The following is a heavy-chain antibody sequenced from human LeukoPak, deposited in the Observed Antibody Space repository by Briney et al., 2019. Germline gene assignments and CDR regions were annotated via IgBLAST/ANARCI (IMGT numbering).Heavy chain of an antibody. CDR3: ATTVTIFGVDRDY. CDR2: IYYSGST. V-gene: IGHV4-39*01. Sequence: SETLSLTCTVSGGSISSSSYYWGWIRQPPGKGLEWIGSIYYSGSTYYNPSLKSRVTISVDTSKNQFSLKLSSVTAADTAVYYCATTVTIFGVDRDYWGQGTLVTVSS. J-gene: IGHJ4*02. CDR1: GGSISSSSYY. D-gene: IGHD3-3*01.